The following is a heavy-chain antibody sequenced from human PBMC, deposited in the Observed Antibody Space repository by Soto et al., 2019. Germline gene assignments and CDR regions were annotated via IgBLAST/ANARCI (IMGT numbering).Heavy chain of an antibody. J-gene: IGHJ6*02. V-gene: IGHV4-34*01. CDR3: ARRRRGITMVRGTYAMDV. CDR1: GESFRVYY. D-gene: IGHD3-10*01. Sequence: KASETLSLTCAVYGESFRVYYWNWIRHTPGKGLEWIGEINDSGSTNYNPSLASRVTMSVDTSKKQLSLTLSSVTAADAAVYYCARRRRGITMVRGTYAMDVWGQGTTVTVSS. CDR2: INDSGST.